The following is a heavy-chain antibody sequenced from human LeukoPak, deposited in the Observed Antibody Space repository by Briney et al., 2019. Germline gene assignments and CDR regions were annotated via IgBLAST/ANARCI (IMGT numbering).Heavy chain of an antibody. J-gene: IGHJ4*02. CDR3: ATDLGLTMIRGVIVQ. D-gene: IGHD3-10*01. V-gene: IGHV3-15*01. CDR1: GFTFTSAW. Sequence: PGGSLRLSCAASGFTFTSAWMTWVRQAPGKGLEWVGRIKSKGDRETTDYAAPVKGRFFMSRDDSEATVFLQMFSLNADDTAVYYCATDLGLTMIRGVIVQWGLGALVTVSS. CDR2: IKSKGDRETT.